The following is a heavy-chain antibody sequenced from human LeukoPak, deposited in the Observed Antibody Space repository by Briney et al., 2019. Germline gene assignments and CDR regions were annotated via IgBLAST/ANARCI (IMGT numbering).Heavy chain of an antibody. J-gene: IGHJ4*02. CDR3: ARDGSSSSYFDY. CDR1: GGSISSSSYY. V-gene: IGHV4-39*07. CDR2: IYYSGST. D-gene: IGHD6-6*01. Sequence: PETLSLTCTVSGGSISSSSYYWGWIRQPPGKGLEWIGSIYYSGSTYYNPSLKSRVTISVDTSKNQFSLKLSSVTAADTAVYYCARDGSSSSYFDYWGQGTLVTVSS.